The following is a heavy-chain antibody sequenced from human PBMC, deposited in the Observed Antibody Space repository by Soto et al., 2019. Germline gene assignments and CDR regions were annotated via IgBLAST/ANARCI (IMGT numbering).Heavy chain of an antibody. CDR1: GGSFSGYY. D-gene: IGHD6-13*01. CDR2: INHSGST. J-gene: IGHJ6*02. Sequence: SETLSLTCAVYGGSFSGYYWSWIRQPPGKGLEWIGEINHSGSTNYNPSLKSRVTISVDTSKNQFSLKLSSVTAADTAAYYGARVRYSNRPSLGYYYYYGMDVWGQGTTVTVSS. CDR3: ARVRYSNRPSLGYYYYYGMDV. V-gene: IGHV4-34*01.